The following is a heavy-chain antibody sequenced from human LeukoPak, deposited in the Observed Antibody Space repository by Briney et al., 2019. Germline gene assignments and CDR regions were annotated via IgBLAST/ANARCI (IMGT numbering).Heavy chain of an antibody. J-gene: IGHJ4*02. CDR1: GFTFSSYG. Sequence: GGSLRLSCAASGFTFSSYGMHWVRQAPGKGLEWVAVIWYDGSNKYYADSVKGRFTISRDNSKNTLYLQMNSLRAEDTAVYYCARVRSFRFLEWLYFDYWGQGTLVTVSS. D-gene: IGHD3-3*01. CDR2: IWYDGSNK. CDR3: ARVRSFRFLEWLYFDY. V-gene: IGHV3-33*01.